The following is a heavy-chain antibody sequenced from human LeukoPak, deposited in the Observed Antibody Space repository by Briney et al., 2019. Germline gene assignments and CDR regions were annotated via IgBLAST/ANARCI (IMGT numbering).Heavy chain of an antibody. D-gene: IGHD1-26*01. V-gene: IGHV4-59*08. CDR3: ARHVGFPKCYFDS. Sequence: PSETLSLTCTVSGGSISPYYWSWIRQPPGKGLEWIGYVFYSGNTNYNPSLKSRVTISIDTSKNQVSLKLSSVTAADTAVFYCARHVGFPKCYFDSWGQGTLVTVSS. CDR2: VFYSGNT. J-gene: IGHJ4*03. CDR1: GGSISPYY.